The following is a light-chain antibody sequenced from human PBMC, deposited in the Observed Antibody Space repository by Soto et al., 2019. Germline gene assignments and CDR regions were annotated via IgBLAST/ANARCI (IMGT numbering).Light chain of an antibody. CDR2: GAS. CDR3: HQYNNWPPNT. V-gene: IGKV3-15*01. J-gene: IGKJ2*01. CDR1: QSVSSN. Sequence: EVVMTQSPATLSVSPGEGATLSCRASQSVSSNLAWYQQKPGKAPRLLIYGASTRATGISARFSGSGSGTEFTPTISSLQSEDFAVYFCHQYNNWPPNTFGQGTKLEIK.